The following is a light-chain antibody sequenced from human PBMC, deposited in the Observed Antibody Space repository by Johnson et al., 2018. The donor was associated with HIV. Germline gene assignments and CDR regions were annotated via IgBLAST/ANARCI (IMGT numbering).Light chain of an antibody. Sequence: QSVLTQPPSVSAAPGQKVTISCSGSSSNIGNNYVSWYQQLPGTAPKLLIYENNKRPSGIPDRFSGSKSGTSATLGITGLQTGYEADYYCGTWDSSLSAHYVFGTGPKVTVL. CDR2: ENN. CDR3: GTWDSSLSAHYV. CDR1: SSNIGNNY. V-gene: IGLV1-51*02. J-gene: IGLJ1*01.